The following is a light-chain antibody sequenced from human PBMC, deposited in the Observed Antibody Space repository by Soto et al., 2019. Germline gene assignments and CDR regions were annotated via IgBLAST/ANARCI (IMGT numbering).Light chain of an antibody. CDR1: QGLGNN. CDR2: AAS. V-gene: IGKV3-15*01. J-gene: IGKJ4*01. CDR3: QQDNHWPLS. Sequence: TVMTQSPATLSVSPGERATLSCRASQGLGNNLAWYQQRPGQAPRLLIYAASTRATGVPARFSGSGSETEFTLTITTLQSEDFAVYYCQQDNHWPLSFGVGTKVEIK.